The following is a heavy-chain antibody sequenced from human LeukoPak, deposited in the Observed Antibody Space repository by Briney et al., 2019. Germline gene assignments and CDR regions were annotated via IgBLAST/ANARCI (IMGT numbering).Heavy chain of an antibody. V-gene: IGHV5-51*01. CDR3: ARPAYSSSLSSHFDP. CDR2: IYPRDSEL. CDR1: GYSFSTYW. J-gene: IGHJ5*02. D-gene: IGHD6-13*01. Sequence: GESLKISCEGSGYSFSTYWIAWVRQMPGKGLEWMGSIYPRDSELRYSPSFQGQVTISADNSIGTAYLQWSSLKASDTAMYYCARPAYSSSLSSHFDPWGQGTLVTVSS.